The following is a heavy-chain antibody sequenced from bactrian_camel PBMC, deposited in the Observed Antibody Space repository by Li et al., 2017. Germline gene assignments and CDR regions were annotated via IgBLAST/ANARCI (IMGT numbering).Heavy chain of an antibody. J-gene: IGHJ4*01. CDR3: AAGSHGVTWHYNIRAGGADFTH. CDR1: GYTYGYTFRGSC. V-gene: IGHV3S1*01. CDR2: IYTDRGST. Sequence: HVQLVESGGGSVEAGGSLRLSCAASGYTYGYTFRGSCMGWFRQSPGKEREGVALIYTDRGSTDYGDSVKGRFIISQDNARNTVYLQMNNLKTEDSAMYYCAAGSHGVTWHYNIRAGGADFTHWGQGTQVTVS. D-gene: IGHD1*01.